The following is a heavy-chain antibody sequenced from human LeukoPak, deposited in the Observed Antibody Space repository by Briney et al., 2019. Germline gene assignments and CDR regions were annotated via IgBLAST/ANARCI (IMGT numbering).Heavy chain of an antibody. CDR2: ISYDGSNI. CDR1: GFTFSFYG. V-gene: IGHV3-30*18. D-gene: IGHD4-17*01. CDR3: AKKFPGAVTNGPDY. J-gene: IGHJ4*02. Sequence: PGGSLRLSLAAPGFTFSFYGMQRGRPAPGQGLGGGGVISYDGSNIYYADSVKGRFTISRDNSKNTLYLRMNSLRPEDTAVYYCAKKFPGAVTNGPDYWGQGTLVTVSS.